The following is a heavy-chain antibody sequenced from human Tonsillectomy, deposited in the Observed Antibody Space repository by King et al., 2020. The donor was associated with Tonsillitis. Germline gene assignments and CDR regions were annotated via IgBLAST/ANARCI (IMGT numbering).Heavy chain of an antibody. J-gene: IGHJ2*01. V-gene: IGHV3-30*18. CDR2: IAYDESYE. Sequence: QVQLVESGGGVVQPGRSLRLSCAASGFTFSNYGMHWVRQAPGKGLEWVALIAYDESYENYADSVKGRFTISRDNSKNTLYLEMNSLRVEDTAVYYCAKDGIALTDWYFDLWGRGTLVTVSS. CDR1: GFTFSNYG. D-gene: IGHD1-1*01. CDR3: AKDGIALTDWYFDL.